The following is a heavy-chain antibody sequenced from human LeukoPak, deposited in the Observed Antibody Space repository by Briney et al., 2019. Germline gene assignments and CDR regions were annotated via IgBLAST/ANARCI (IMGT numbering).Heavy chain of an antibody. CDR2: IIPIFGTA. CDR1: GGTFSSYA. Sequence: ASVKVSCKASGGTFSSYAISWVRQAPGQGLEWMGEIIPIFGTANYAQKFEGRVTITADKSTSTAYMELSSLRSEDTAVYYCARASIAARPSNSDAFDIWGQGTMVTVSS. D-gene: IGHD6-6*01. V-gene: IGHV1-69*06. J-gene: IGHJ3*02. CDR3: ARASIAARPSNSDAFDI.